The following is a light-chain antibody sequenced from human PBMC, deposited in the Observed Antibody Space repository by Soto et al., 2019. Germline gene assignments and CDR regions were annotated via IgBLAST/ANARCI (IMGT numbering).Light chain of an antibody. J-gene: IGKJ4*01. CDR3: QQYNTWSTLT. Sequence: EIVMTQSPATLSVSPGERATLSCRASQSVSNNLAWYQQKPRQTPRLLIYGASARPTGIPDRFSGSGSGTEFTLTINSIKSEDFAVKYCQQYNTWSTLTCGRGTKV. CDR1: QSVSNN. CDR2: GAS. V-gene: IGKV3-15*01.